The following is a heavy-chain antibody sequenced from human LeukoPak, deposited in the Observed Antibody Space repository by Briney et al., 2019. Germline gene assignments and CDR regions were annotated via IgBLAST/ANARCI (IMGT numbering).Heavy chain of an antibody. CDR3: ARGIQLWFWDY. D-gene: IGHD5-18*01. Sequence: LXLSXAASGFTFSSYSMXWVRQAPGKGLEGVSSISSSSSYIYYADSVKGRFTISRDNAKNSLYMQMNSLRAEDTAVYYCARGIQLWFWDYWGQGTLVTVSS. CDR1: GFTFSSYS. V-gene: IGHV3-21*01. CDR2: ISSSSSYI. J-gene: IGHJ4*02.